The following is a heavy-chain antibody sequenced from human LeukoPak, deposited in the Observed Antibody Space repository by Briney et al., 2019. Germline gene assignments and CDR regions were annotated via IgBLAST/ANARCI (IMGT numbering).Heavy chain of an antibody. V-gene: IGHV3-23*01. CDR2: ITGSCGNT. CDR1: GFTFSSYA. CDR3: AKDSNAGSLRPDY. D-gene: IGHD5/OR15-5a*01. Sequence: QSGGSLRLSCAASGFTFSSYAMSWVRQAPGKGLEWVSAITGSCGNTYYADSVKGRFTISRDNSKKTLYLQMNSLRAEDTAVYYCAKDSNAGSLRPDYWGQGTLVTVSS. J-gene: IGHJ4*02.